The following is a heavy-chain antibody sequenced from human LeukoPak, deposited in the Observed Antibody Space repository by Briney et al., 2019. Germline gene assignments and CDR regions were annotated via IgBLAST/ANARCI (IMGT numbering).Heavy chain of an antibody. CDR2: IYSGGST. V-gene: IGHV3-66*04. J-gene: IGHJ3*02. CDR1: GFTFSSYS. Sequence: PGGSLRLSCAASGFTFSSYSMNWVRQAPGKGLEWVSVIYSGGSTYYADSVKGRFTISRDNSKNTLYLQMNSLRAEDTAVYYCARQLPLFNAFDIWGQGTMVTVSS. CDR3: ARQLPLFNAFDI.